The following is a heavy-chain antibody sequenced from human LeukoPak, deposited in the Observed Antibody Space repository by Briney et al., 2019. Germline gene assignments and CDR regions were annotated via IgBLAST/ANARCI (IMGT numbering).Heavy chain of an antibody. J-gene: IGHJ6*02. V-gene: IGHV3-23*01. CDR1: GFTFSSYA. Sequence: GGSLRLSYAASGFTFSSYAISWVRQAPGKGLEWVSAISGSGGSTYYADSVKGRFTISRDNSKNTLYLQMNSLRAEDTAVYYCAKDRSRYCSSTSCLNGMDVWGQGTMVTVSS. CDR3: AKDRSRYCSSTSCLNGMDV. CDR2: ISGSGGST. D-gene: IGHD2-2*01.